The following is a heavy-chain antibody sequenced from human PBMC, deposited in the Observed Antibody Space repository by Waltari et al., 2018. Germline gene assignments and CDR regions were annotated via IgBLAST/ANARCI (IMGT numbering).Heavy chain of an antibody. V-gene: IGHV1-69*05. J-gene: IGHJ6*03. Sequence: QVQLVQSGAEVKKPGSSVKVSCKASGGTFSSYAISWVRQAPGQGLEWMGGIIPIFGTANYAKKFQGRAPMTTDEATSTADMERSSVRAEDTVVYYCARHSTTRLAAAGRGYYYYYMDVWGKGTTVTVSS. CDR1: GGTFSSYA. D-gene: IGHD6-13*01. CDR2: IIPIFGTA. CDR3: ARHSTTRLAAAGRGYYYYYMDV.